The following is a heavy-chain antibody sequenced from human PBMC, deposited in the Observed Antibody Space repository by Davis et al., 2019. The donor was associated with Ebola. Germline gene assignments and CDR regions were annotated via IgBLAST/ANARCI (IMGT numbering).Heavy chain of an antibody. CDR2: ISYDGSNK. D-gene: IGHD2-15*01. J-gene: IGHJ4*02. CDR1: GFTFSSYG. V-gene: IGHV3-30*03. Sequence: GESLKISCAASGFTFSSYGMHWVRQAPGKGLEWVAVISYDGSNKYYADSVKGRFTISRDNSKNTLYLQMNSLRAEDTAVYYCARELQYFFDFWGQGTLVTVSS. CDR3: ARELQYFFDF.